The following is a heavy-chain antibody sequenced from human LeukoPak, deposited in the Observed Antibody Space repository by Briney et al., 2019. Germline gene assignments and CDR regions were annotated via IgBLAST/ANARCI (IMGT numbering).Heavy chain of an antibody. J-gene: IGHJ4*02. CDR3: ARVGAVDILFDY. Sequence: PSETLSLTCTVSGGSISSYYWSWIRQPPGKGLELIGYIYTSGSTNYNPSLKSRVTISVDTSKNQFSLKLSSVTAADTAVYYCARVGAVDILFDYWGQGTLVTVSS. CDR1: GGSISSYY. CDR2: IYTSGST. V-gene: IGHV4-4*09.